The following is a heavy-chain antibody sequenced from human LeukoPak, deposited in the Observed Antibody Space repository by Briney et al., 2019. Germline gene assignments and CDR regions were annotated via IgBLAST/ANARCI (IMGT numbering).Heavy chain of an antibody. CDR2: IYYSGST. D-gene: IGHD6-13*01. CDR3: ARGQWGSSWYFDL. Sequence: PSETLSLTCTVSGGSISSYFWTWIRQPPGKGLEWIGYIYYSGSTNYNPSLKSRVTISVDTSKNQFSLKLSSVTAADTAVYYCARGQWGSSWYFDLWGRGTLVTVSS. CDR1: GGSISSYF. V-gene: IGHV4-59*12. J-gene: IGHJ2*01.